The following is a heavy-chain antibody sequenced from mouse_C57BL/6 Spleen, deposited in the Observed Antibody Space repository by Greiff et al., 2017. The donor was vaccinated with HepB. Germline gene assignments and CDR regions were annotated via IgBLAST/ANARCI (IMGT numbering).Heavy chain of an antibody. V-gene: IGHV1-54*01. D-gene: IGHD2-5*01. CDR3: ARDYSNYRWYFDV. CDR1: GYAFTNYL. CDR2: INPGSGGT. J-gene: IGHJ1*03. Sequence: VQLQQSGAELVRPGTSVKVSCKASGYAFTNYLIEWVKQRPGQGLEWIGVINPGSGGTNYNEKFKGKATLTADKSSSTAYMQLSSLTSEDSAVYFCARDYSNYRWYFDVWGTGTTVTVSS.